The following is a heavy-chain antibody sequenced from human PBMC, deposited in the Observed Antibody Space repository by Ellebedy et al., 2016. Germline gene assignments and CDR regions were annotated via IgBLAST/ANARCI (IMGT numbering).Heavy chain of an antibody. D-gene: IGHD2-2*01. V-gene: IGHV4-39*07. CDR2: IYYSGST. CDR1: GGSISSSSYY. J-gene: IGHJ5*02. CDR3: ARGLGYCSSTSCSSP. Sequence: SETLSLXXTVSGGSISSSSYYWGWIRQPPGKGLEWIGSIYYSGSTYYNPSLKSRVTISVDTSKNQFSLKLSSVTAADTAVYYCARGLGYCSSTSCSSPWGQGTLVTVSS.